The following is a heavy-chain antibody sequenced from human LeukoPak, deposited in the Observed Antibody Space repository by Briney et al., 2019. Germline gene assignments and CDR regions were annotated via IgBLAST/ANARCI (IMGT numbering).Heavy chain of an antibody. CDR2: INHSGST. CDR3: ARTEWRYCSSTSCPDWFDP. D-gene: IGHD2-2*01. V-gene: IGHV4-34*01. Sequence: SETLSLTCAVYGGSFSGYYWSWIRQPPGKGLEWIGEINHSGSTNYNPSLKSRVTISVDTSKNQFSLKLSSVTAADTAVYHCARTEWRYCSSTSCPDWFDPWGQGTLVTVSS. CDR1: GGSFSGYY. J-gene: IGHJ5*02.